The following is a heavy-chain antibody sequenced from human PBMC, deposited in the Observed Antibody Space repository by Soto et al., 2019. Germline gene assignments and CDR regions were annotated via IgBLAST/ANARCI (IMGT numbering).Heavy chain of an antibody. V-gene: IGHV1-18*01. Sequence: ASVTVSCKASGYTFSSYGINWVRQAPGQGLEWLGWISPYNDDTKYAQKLQGRVTMTTDTSSRTAYMALRSLRSDDTAVYFCARGGYYDSSGSRNYHYYGMDVWGQGTTVTVSS. CDR1: GYTFSSYG. D-gene: IGHD3-22*01. CDR2: ISPYNDDT. J-gene: IGHJ6*02. CDR3: ARGGYYDSSGSRNYHYYGMDV.